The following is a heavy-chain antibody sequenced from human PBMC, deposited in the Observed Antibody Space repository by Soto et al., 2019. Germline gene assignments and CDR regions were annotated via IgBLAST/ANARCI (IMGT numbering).Heavy chain of an antibody. Sequence: GGSLRLSCAASGFTFSSYAMSWVRQAPGKGLEWVSAISGSGGSTYYADSVKGRFTISRDNSKNTLYLQMNSLRAEDTAVYYCAKNVLISGWFGSYFDYWGQGTLVTVSS. CDR2: ISGSGGST. CDR3: AKNVLISGWFGSYFDY. J-gene: IGHJ4*02. V-gene: IGHV3-23*01. CDR1: GFTFSSYA. D-gene: IGHD6-19*01.